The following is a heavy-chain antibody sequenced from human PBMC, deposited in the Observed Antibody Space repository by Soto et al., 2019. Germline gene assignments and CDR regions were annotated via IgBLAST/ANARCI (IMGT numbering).Heavy chain of an antibody. J-gene: IGHJ6*02. V-gene: IGHV1-8*01. Sequence: ASVKVSCKASGYTFTSYDINWVRQATGQGLEWMGWMNPNSGNTGYAQKFQGRVTMTRNTSISTAYMELSSLRSEDTAVYYCARVSSGWYTVYGTDVWGQGTTVTVSS. CDR1: GYTFTSYD. CDR2: MNPNSGNT. D-gene: IGHD6-19*01. CDR3: ARVSSGWYTVYGTDV.